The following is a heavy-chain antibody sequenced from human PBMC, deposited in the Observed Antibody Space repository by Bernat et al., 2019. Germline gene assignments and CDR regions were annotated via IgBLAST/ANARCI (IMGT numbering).Heavy chain of an antibody. V-gene: IGHV3-30*01. J-gene: IGHJ6*03. D-gene: IGHD2-2*01. CDR1: GFTFSSYA. Sequence: QVQLVESGGGVVQPGRSLRLSCAASGFTFSSYAMHWVRQAPGKGLEWVAVISYDGSNKYYADSVKGRFTISRDNSKNTLYLKMNSLRAEDTAVYYCARDPFVVVPAAITYYMDVWGKGTTVTVSS. CDR3: ARDPFVVVPAAITYYMDV. CDR2: ISYDGSNK.